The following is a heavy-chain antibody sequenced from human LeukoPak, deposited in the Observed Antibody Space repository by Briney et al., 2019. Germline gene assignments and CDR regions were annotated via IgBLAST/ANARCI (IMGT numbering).Heavy chain of an antibody. CDR3: ASHRNYYGSGRGFDP. CDR2: IYYSGST. J-gene: IGHJ5*02. D-gene: IGHD3-10*01. CDR1: GGSISSSSYY. V-gene: IGHV4-39*07. Sequence: SETLSLTCTVSGGSISSSSYYWGWIRQPPGKGLEWIGSIYYSGSTYYNPSLKSRVTMSVDTSKNQFSLKLSSVTAADTAVYYCASHRNYYGSGRGFDPWGQGTLVTVSS.